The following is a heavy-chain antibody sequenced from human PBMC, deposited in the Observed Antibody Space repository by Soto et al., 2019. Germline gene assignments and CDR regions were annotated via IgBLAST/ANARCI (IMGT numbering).Heavy chain of an antibody. V-gene: IGHV3-64*01. Sequence: EVQLAESGGGMVQPGGSLRLSCVASGFTFSSYDMHWVRQAPGKGLEYVSSISSNGGTTYYGNSVKGRFTISRDNSKKTLYLQMGSLGAEDMAVYYCVRRVSGNYDYWGQGTLVTVSS. CDR3: VRRVSGNYDY. D-gene: IGHD1-7*01. J-gene: IGHJ4*02. CDR2: ISSNGGTT. CDR1: GFTFSSYD.